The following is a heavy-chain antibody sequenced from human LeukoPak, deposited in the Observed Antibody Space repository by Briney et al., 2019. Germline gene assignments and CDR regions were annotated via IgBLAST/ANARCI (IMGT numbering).Heavy chain of an antibody. D-gene: IGHD2-2*01. Sequence: ASVKVSCKASGGTFSSYAISWVRQAPGQGLEWMGGIIPIFGTANYAQKFQGRVTITADESTSTAYMELSSLRSDDTAVYYCARDRHQTLIVVVPATSDAFDIWGQGTMVTVSS. CDR1: GGTFSSYA. J-gene: IGHJ3*02. CDR3: ARDRHQTLIVVVPATSDAFDI. CDR2: IIPIFGTA. V-gene: IGHV1-69*13.